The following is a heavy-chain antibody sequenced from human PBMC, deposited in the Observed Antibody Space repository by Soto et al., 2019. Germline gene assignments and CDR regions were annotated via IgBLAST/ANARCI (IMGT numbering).Heavy chain of an antibody. Sequence: QVQLVQSGAEVKEPGASVRVSCKASGYTFTNNDISWVRQATGQGLEWMGWMNPISGNAGYAQKFRGRVTMTRNTSISTAYLELRSLRVEDTAVYYCARWVVGADYSDYWGQGTLVTVSS. D-gene: IGHD1-26*01. J-gene: IGHJ4*02. CDR1: GYTFTNND. CDR3: ARWVVGADYSDY. V-gene: IGHV1-8*01. CDR2: MNPISGNA.